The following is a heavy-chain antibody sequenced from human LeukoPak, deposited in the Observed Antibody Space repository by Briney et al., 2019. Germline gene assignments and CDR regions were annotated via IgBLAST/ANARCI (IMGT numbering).Heavy chain of an antibody. V-gene: IGHV4-34*01. Sequence: PLETLSLTCAVYGGSFSGYYWSWIRQPPGKGLEWIGEINHSGSTNYNPSLKSRVTISVDTSKNQFSLKLSSVTAADTAVYYCARDQYGSGSYWAYYWGQGTLVTVSS. J-gene: IGHJ4*02. CDR1: GGSFSGYY. CDR2: INHSGST. CDR3: ARDQYGSGSYWAYY. D-gene: IGHD3-10*01.